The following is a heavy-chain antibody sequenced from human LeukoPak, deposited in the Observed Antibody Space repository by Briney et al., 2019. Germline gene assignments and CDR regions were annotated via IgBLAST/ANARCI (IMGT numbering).Heavy chain of an antibody. J-gene: IGHJ5*02. CDR1: GGSISSYY. D-gene: IGHD3-10*01. CDR3: AALYYYGSGSDGWFDP. CDR2: IYYSGST. Sequence: SETLSLTCTVSGGSISSYYWSWIRQPPGKGLEWIGYIYYSGSTNYNPSLKSRVTISVDTSKNQFSLKLSSVPAADTAVYYCAALYYYGSGSDGWFDPWGQGTLVTVSS. V-gene: IGHV4-59*08.